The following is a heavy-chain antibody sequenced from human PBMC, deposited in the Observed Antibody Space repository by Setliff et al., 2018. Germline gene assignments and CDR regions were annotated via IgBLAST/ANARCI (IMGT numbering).Heavy chain of an antibody. CDR3: SRLVRYCTRTSCQRPSGGEF. V-gene: IGHV1-46*01. D-gene: IGHD2-15*01. Sequence: GASVKVSCKASGYTFTRYYMYWVRQAPGQGLEWMGIINVGGGSTTYAQNLQGRVTMTRDTSTSTLYMELASLRSEDTAVYYCSRLVRYCTRTSCQRPSGGEFWGQGTLVTVSS. J-gene: IGHJ4*02. CDR1: GYTFTRYY. CDR2: INVGGGST.